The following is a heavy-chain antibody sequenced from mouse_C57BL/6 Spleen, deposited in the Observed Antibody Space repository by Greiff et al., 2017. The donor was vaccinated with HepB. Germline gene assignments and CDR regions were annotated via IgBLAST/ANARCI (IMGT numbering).Heavy chain of an antibody. Sequence: EVKLMESGGGLVKPGGSLKLSCAASGFTFSDYGMHWVRQAPEKGLEWVAYISSGSSTIYYADTVKGRFTISRDNAKNTLFLQMTSLRSEDTAMYYCARLGTTVAGAMDYWGQGTSVTVSS. CDR3: ARLGTTVAGAMDY. CDR1: GFTFSDYG. V-gene: IGHV5-17*01. CDR2: ISSGSSTI. D-gene: IGHD1-1*01. J-gene: IGHJ4*01.